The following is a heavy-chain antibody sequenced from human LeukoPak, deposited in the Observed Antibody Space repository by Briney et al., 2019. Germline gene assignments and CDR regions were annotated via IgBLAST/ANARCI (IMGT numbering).Heavy chain of an antibody. CDR1: GGSINNYY. CDR2: IYYSGST. D-gene: IGHD3-22*01. CDR3: AREATYYYDSSGYPSDYYYGMDV. J-gene: IGHJ6*02. V-gene: IGHV4-59*12. Sequence: SETLSLTCTVSGGSINNYYWSWIRQPPGKGLEWIGYIYYSGSTNYNPSLKSRVTISVDTSKNQFSLKLSSVTAADTAVYYCAREATYYYDSSGYPSDYYYGMDVWGQGTTVTVSS.